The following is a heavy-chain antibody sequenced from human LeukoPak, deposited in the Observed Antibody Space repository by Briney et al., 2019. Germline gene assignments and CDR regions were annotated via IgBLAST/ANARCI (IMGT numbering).Heavy chain of an antibody. CDR2: FDPEDGET. J-gene: IGHJ6*02. Sequence: ASVKVSCKVSGYTLTELSMHWVRQAPGKGLEWMGGFDPEDGETIYAQKFQGRVTMTEDTSTDTAYMELSSLRSEDTAVYYCATLSGSPGVDYYYGMDVWGQGTTVTVSS. CDR3: ATLSGSPGVDYYYGMDV. D-gene: IGHD1-26*01. CDR1: GYTLTELS. V-gene: IGHV1-24*01.